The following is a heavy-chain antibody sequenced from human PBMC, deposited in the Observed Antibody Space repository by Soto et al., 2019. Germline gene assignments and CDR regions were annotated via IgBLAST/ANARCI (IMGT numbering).Heavy chain of an antibody. V-gene: IGHV4-4*07. J-gene: IGHJ6*02. CDR1: GGSMRSYY. CDR3: AGIGEDVYYGMDV. Sequence: SDTLSLTCSVSGGSMRSYYWNWLRQPAGKGLEWIGRIYSRGDTNYNPSVKSRVTMSVDTSKNEFSLRLNSVTAADTAVYYCAGIGEDVYYGMDVWGQGTTVTVS. CDR2: IYSRGDT. D-gene: IGHD2-21*01.